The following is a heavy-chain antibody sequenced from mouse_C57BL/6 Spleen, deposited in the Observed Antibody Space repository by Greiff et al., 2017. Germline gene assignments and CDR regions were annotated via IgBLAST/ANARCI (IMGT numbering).Heavy chain of an antibody. V-gene: IGHV2-2*01. J-gene: IGHJ1*03. CDR2: IWSGGST. D-gene: IGHD2-10*01. CDR1: GFSLTSYG. CDR3: ARTSLLPSYWYFDV. Sequence: VQLQQSGPGLVQPSQSLSITCTVSGFSLTSYGVHWVRQSPGKGLEWLGVIWSGGSTDYNAAFISRLSLSKDNSKSQVFFKMNSLQADDTAIYYCARTSLLPSYWYFDVWGTGTTVTVSS.